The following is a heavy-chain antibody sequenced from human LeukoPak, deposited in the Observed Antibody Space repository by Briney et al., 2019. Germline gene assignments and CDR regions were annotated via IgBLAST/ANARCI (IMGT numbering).Heavy chain of an antibody. CDR2: IHTSGST. J-gene: IGHJ4*02. CDR3: ARQAIGFGEFLFDY. V-gene: IGHV4-4*07. D-gene: IGHD3-10*01. CDR1: GGSISSYY. Sequence: SKTLSLTCTVSGGSISSYYWSWIRQPAGKGLEWIGRIHTSGSTKYNPSLKSRVTMSVDTSKNQFSLKLSSVTAADTAVYYCARQAIGFGEFLFDYWGQGTLVTVSS.